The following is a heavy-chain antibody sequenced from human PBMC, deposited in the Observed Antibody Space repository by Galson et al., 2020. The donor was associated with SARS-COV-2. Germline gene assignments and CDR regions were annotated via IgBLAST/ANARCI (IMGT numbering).Heavy chain of an antibody. Sequence: SGPTLVKTTQTLTLTCTFSGFSLSTSGVGVGWIRQPTGKALEWLELIYWDDEKRYSPSLKSRLTITKDTSKNQVVLTMTNMDPVDTATYYCAHRLSAVWGPYFDYWGQGTLVTVSS. D-gene: IGHD6-19*01. CDR3: AHRLSAVWGPYFDY. CDR1: GFSLSTSGVG. CDR2: IYWDDEK. V-gene: IGHV2-5*02. J-gene: IGHJ4*02.